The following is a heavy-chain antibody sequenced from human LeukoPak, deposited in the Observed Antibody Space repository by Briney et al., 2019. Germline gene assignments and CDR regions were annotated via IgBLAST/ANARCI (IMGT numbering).Heavy chain of an antibody. V-gene: IGHV1-2*02. CDR3: ARYGNYSSSWYHH. CDR1: GYTFTGYY. D-gene: IGHD6-13*01. Sequence: ASVKVSCKACGYTFTGYYMHWVRQAPGQGLEWMGWINPNSGGTNYAQKFQGRVTMTRDTSISTAYMELSRLRSDDTAVYYCARYGNYSSSWYHHWGQGTLVTVFS. CDR2: INPNSGGT. J-gene: IGHJ5*02.